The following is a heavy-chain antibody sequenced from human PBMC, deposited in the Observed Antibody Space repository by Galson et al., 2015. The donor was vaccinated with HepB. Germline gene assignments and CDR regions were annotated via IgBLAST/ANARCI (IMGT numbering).Heavy chain of an antibody. CDR2: IDSTSIYT. D-gene: IGHD3-3*01. Sequence: SLRLSCAASGFTFSSYSMNWVRQAPGKGLEWVSSIDSTSIYTYYADSVKGRFTISRDNAKNSLYLQMNSLRAEDTAVYYCARDRSGVDMSGAPVDGFDIWGQGTTVTVSS. CDR1: GFTFSSYS. V-gene: IGHV3-21*01. J-gene: IGHJ3*02. CDR3: ARDRSGVDMSGAPVDGFDI.